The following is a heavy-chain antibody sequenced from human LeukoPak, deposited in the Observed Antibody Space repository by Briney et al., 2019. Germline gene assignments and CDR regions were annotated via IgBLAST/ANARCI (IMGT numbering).Heavy chain of an antibody. J-gene: IGHJ3*02. V-gene: IGHV1-46*01. CDR3: ARVEEAAWAAFDI. Sequence: SVKVSCKASGYTFTSYYMHWVRQAPGQGLEWMGIINPSGGSTSYAQKFQGRVTMTRDTSTSTVYMELSSLRSEDTAVYYCARVEEAAWAAFDIWGQGTMVTVSS. CDR1: GYTFTSYY. D-gene: IGHD3-3*01. CDR2: INPSGGST.